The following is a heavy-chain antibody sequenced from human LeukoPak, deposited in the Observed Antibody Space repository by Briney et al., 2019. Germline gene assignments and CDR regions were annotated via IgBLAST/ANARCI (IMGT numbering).Heavy chain of an antibody. CDR2: IYCSGST. V-gene: IGHV4-39*01. CDR1: GRSISSSSYY. Sequence: SETLSLTCTVSGRSISSSSYYWGWIRQPPGKGLEWIGSIYCSGSTYYNPSLKSRVTISVDTSKNQFSLKLSSVTAADTAVYYCARHLRRAGAFDIWGQGTMVTVSS. D-gene: IGHD3-10*01. CDR3: ARHLRRAGAFDI. J-gene: IGHJ3*02.